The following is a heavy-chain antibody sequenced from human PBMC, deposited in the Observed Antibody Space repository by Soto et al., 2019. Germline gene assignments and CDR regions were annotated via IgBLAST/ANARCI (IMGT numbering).Heavy chain of an antibody. Sequence: GASVKVSCKASGYTFTSYYMHWVRQAPGQGLEWMGIINPSGGSTSYAQKFQGRVTMTRDTSTSTVYMELSSLRSEDTAVYYCASGGGPSIAAAAYSFDYWGQGTLVTVSS. CDR2: INPSGGST. D-gene: IGHD6-13*01. CDR3: ASGGGPSIAAAAYSFDY. J-gene: IGHJ4*02. CDR1: GYTFTSYY. V-gene: IGHV1-46*01.